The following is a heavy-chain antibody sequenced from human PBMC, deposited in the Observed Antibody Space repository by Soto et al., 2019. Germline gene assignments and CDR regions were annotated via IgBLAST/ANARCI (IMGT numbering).Heavy chain of an antibody. V-gene: IGHV4-31*03. CDR1: GGSISSGGYY. CDR3: AREKAEDAFDI. Sequence: TLSHTCTVSGGSISSGGYYWSWIRQHPGKGLEWIGYIYYSGSTYYNPSLKSRVTISVDTSKNQFSLKLSSVTAADTAVYYCAREKAEDAFDIWGQGTMVTVSS. CDR2: IYYSGST. J-gene: IGHJ3*02.